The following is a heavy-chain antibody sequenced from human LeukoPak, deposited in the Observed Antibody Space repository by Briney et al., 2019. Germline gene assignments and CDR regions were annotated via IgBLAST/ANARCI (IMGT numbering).Heavy chain of an antibody. J-gene: IGHJ4*02. V-gene: IGHV4-39*01. D-gene: IGHD3-16*02. Sequence: SETLSLTWTVSGGSISSSSYYWGWIRQPPGKGLEWIGSIYYSGSTYYNPSLKSRVTISVDTSKNQFSLKLSSVTAADTAVYYCARQAITFGGVIVNFDYWGQGTLVTVSS. CDR1: GGSISSSSYY. CDR2: IYYSGST. CDR3: ARQAITFGGVIVNFDY.